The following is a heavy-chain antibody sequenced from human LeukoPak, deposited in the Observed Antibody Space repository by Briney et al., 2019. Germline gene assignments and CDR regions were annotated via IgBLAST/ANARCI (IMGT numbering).Heavy chain of an antibody. J-gene: IGHJ3*02. Sequence: GGSLRLSCAASGFTFSSYAMSWVRQAPGKGLEWVSAISGSGGSTYYADSVEGRFTISRDNSKNTLYLQMNSLRAEDTAVYYCANRRGTQVLGNNIDIWGQGTLVTVSS. CDR3: ANRRGTQVLGNNIDI. CDR2: ISGSGGST. V-gene: IGHV3-23*01. D-gene: IGHD1-1*01. CDR1: GFTFSSYA.